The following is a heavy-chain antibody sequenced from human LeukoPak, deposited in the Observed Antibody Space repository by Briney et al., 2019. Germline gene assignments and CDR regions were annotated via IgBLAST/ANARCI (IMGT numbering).Heavy chain of an antibody. CDR1: GYTFTSYS. CDR2: ISGYSGNT. V-gene: IGHV1-18*01. J-gene: IGHJ3*02. CDR3: ARRVISLEAFDI. D-gene: IGHD2-21*01. Sequence: GASVKVSCKASGYTFTSYSITWVRQAPGQGLEWMGWISGYSGNTNYGQKLQGRVTMTTDTSTSTAYLELRSLRFDDTAVYYCARRVISLEAFDIWGQGTMVTVSS.